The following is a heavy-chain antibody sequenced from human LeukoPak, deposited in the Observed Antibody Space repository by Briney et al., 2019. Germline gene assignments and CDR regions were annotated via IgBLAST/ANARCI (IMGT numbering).Heavy chain of an antibody. Sequence: SETLSLTCAVYGGSFSGYYWSWIRQPPGKGLEWIGEINHSGSTNYNPSLKSRVTISVDTSKNQFSLKPSSVTAADTAVYYCARGRIHSYGYPYYYYYMDVWGKGTTVTVSS. CDR3: ARGRIHSYGYPYYYYYMDV. CDR2: INHSGST. V-gene: IGHV4-34*01. CDR1: GGSFSGYY. D-gene: IGHD5-18*01. J-gene: IGHJ6*03.